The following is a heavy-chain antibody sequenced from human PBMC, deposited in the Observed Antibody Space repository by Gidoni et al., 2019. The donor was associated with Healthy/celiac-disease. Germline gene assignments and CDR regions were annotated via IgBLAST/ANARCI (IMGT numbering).Heavy chain of an antibody. Sequence: QVQLVQSGAEVKKPGASVKVSCKASGYTFTSYGISWVRQAPGQGLEWMGWISAYNGNTNYAQKLQGRVTMTTDTSTSTAYMELRSLRSDDTAVYYCARETTYYDILTGYYRQYYFDYWGQGTLVTVSS. CDR1: GYTFTSYG. J-gene: IGHJ4*02. CDR2: ISAYNGNT. V-gene: IGHV1-18*01. CDR3: ARETTYYDILTGYYRQYYFDY. D-gene: IGHD3-9*01.